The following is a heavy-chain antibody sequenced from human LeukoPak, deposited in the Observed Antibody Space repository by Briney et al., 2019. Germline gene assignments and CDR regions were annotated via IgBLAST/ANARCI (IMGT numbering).Heavy chain of an antibody. J-gene: IGHJ3*02. V-gene: IGHV4-4*02. CDR3: ARVQIPGPFDI. Sequence: SETLSLTCAVSGGSISSSNWWSWVRQPPGKGLEWIGEIYHSGSTNYNPSLKSRVTKSVDKSKNQFSLKLSSVTAADTAVYYCARVQIPGPFDIWGQGTMVTVSS. CDR1: GGSISSSNW. CDR2: IYHSGST.